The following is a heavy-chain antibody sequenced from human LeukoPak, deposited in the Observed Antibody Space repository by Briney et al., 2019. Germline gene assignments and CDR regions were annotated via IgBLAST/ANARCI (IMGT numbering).Heavy chain of an antibody. CDR3: ARAVGPFDY. J-gene: IGHJ4*02. V-gene: IGHV3-33*01. D-gene: IGHD3/OR15-3a*01. CDR1: GFIFSTYG. CDR2: IWYDGSNK. Sequence: PGGSLRLSCAASGFIFSTYGMHWARQPPGKGLEWVAVIWYDGSNKYYADSVKGRFTISRDNSKNTLYLQMNSLRAEDTAVYYCARAVGPFDYWGQGTLVTVSS.